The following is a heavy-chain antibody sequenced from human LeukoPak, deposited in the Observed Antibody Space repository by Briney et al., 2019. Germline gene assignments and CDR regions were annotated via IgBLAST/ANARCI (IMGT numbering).Heavy chain of an antibody. D-gene: IGHD3-9*01. V-gene: IGHV3-21*01. Sequence: GGSLRLSCAASGFTFSAYSMNWVRQAPGKGLEWVSSISSSSSYIYYADSVKGRFTISRDNVKNTLYLQMNSLRVEDTAVYYCARGLRYFDWSHDALDIWGQGTLVTVSS. CDR2: ISSSSSYI. CDR1: GFTFSAYS. J-gene: IGHJ3*02. CDR3: ARGLRYFDWSHDALDI.